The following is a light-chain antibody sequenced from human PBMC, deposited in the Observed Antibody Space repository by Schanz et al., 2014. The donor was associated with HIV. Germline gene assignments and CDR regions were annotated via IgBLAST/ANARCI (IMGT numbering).Light chain of an antibody. CDR2: GAS. CDR1: QSVRSRY. Sequence: EIVLTQSPGTLSLSPGERATLSCRASQSVRSRYLAWYQQTPGQAPRRLIYGASKRATGIPDRFSGSGSGTDFTLTISRLESEDFAVYYCQQYGSSPYTFGQGTKVEIK. CDR3: QQYGSSPYT. V-gene: IGKV3-20*01. J-gene: IGKJ2*01.